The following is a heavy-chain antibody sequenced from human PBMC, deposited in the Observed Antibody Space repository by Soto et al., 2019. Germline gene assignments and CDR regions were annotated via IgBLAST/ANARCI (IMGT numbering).Heavy chain of an antibody. Sequence: ASVKVSCKPSGYPFTDLYIHWVRQAPGLGLEWMGWIDPRSGASRKTQRFQGRFTMTRDTSTNTVYMELGSLRSDDTAVYFCARHNYGPLDYWGQGTLVTVSS. D-gene: IGHD3-16*01. J-gene: IGHJ4*02. CDR1: GYPFTDLY. V-gene: IGHV1-2*02. CDR3: ARHNYGPLDY. CDR2: IDPRSGAS.